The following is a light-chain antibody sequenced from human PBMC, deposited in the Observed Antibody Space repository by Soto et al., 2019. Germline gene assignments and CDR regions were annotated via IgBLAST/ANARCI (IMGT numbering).Light chain of an antibody. CDR1: SSNVGRNV. J-gene: IGLJ2*01. V-gene: IGLV1-44*01. CDR3: AAWDDSLNGPV. CDR2: TYS. Sequence: QSVLTQPPSASGTPGQRVTISCSGSSSNVGRNVVNWYQQLPGTAPKLLIYTYSQRPSGVPDRFSGSRSGTSASLAISGLQSEDEADYYCAAWDDSLNGPVFGGGTKLTVL.